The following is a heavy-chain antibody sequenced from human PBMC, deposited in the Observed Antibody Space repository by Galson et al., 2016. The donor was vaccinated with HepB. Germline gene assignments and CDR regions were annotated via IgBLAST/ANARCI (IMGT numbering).Heavy chain of an antibody. J-gene: IGHJ4*02. Sequence: SLRLSCAASGFTFSTYGMDWVRQAPGKGLEWVAVISFDGSYKYYADSVKGRFTISRDNAKNSLYLQMNSLRAEDTAVYYCARVYYDFWSGYPDYWGQGTLVTVSS. CDR1: GFTFSTYG. V-gene: IGHV3-30*03. CDR2: ISFDGSYK. CDR3: ARVYYDFWSGYPDY. D-gene: IGHD3-3*01.